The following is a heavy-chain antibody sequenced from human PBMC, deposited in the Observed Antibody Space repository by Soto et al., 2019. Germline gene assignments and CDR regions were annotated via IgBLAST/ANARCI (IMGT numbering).Heavy chain of an antibody. CDR2: IYSCGST. J-gene: IGHJ6*02. Sequence: EVQLVESGGGLVQPGGSLRLSCAASGFTVSTNFMTWVRQAPGKGLEWVSVIYSCGSTFYADSVKGRFTITRDNSKNTVYFQMNSLRVEDTAVYSCARARMQLWPNYYDDGLDVWGQGTTVTVSS. D-gene: IGHD5-18*01. V-gene: IGHV3-66*01. CDR1: GFTVSTNF. CDR3: ARARMQLWPNYYDDGLDV.